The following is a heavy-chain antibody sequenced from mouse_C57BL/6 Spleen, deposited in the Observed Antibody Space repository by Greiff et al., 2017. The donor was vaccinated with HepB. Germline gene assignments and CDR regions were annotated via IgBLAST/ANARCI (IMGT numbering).Heavy chain of an antibody. Sequence: EVKLMESGGGLVQPGGSLSLSCAASGFTFTDYYMSWVRQPPGKALEWLGFIRNKANGYTTEYSASVKGRFTISRDNSQSILYLQMNALRAEDSATYYCARYGRGYYDPYYFDYWGQGTTLTVSS. V-gene: IGHV7-3*01. CDR2: IRNKANGYTT. D-gene: IGHD2-4*01. CDR1: GFTFTDYY. CDR3: ARYGRGYYDPYYFDY. J-gene: IGHJ2*01.